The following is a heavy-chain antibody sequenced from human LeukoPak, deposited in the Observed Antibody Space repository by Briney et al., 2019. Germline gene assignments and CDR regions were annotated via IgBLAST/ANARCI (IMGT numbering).Heavy chain of an antibody. D-gene: IGHD3-3*01. CDR2: ISSRSSYI. J-gene: IGHJ4*02. CDR3: GGVPEVLGFVSGRAYFDY. V-gene: IGHV3-21*01. Sequence: GGSLRLSCAASGFTFSSYSMNWVRQAPGKGLEWVSSISSRSSYIYYADSVKGRFTISRDNAKNSLYLQMNSLRADDTAVYYCGGVPEVLGFVSGRAYFDYWAREPWSPSPQ. CDR1: GFTFSSYS.